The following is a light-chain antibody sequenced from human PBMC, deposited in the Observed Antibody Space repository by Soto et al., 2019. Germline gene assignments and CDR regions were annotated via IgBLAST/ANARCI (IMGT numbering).Light chain of an antibody. Sequence: DIQMTQSPSSLSASVGDRVTITCQASQNINNYLNWYQQKPGRAPKLLIYDASNLEAGVPSRFRGSGSGTDFTLTISSLEPEDFAVYYCQQRSNWPLSITFGQGTRLEI. CDR3: QQRSNWPLSIT. J-gene: IGKJ5*01. CDR1: QNINNY. V-gene: IGKV1-33*01. CDR2: DAS.